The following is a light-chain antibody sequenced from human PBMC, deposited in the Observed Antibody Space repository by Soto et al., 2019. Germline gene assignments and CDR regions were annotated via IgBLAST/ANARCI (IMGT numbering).Light chain of an antibody. CDR2: DNT. CDR3: QSYDNSHDWDVI. J-gene: IGLJ2*01. V-gene: IGLV1-40*01. Sequence: QSLLTQPPSVSGTPGQRVTISCTGSSSNIGAGYAVHWYQQLPGTAPKLLISDNTNRPSGVPDRFSASKSGTTASLAITGLQAEDEAEYYCQSYDNSHDWDVIFGGGTKLTVL. CDR1: SSNIGAGYA.